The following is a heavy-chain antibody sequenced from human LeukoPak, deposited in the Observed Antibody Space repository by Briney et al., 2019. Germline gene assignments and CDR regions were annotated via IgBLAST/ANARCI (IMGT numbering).Heavy chain of an antibody. V-gene: IGHV4-34*01. Sequence: SETLSLTCAVYGGSSSGYYWSWIRQPPGKGPEWIGEINHSGSTNYNPSLKSRVTISIDTSKNQLSLKLSSVTAADTAVYYCARDTYYDSWSGQHDAFDIWGQGTMVTVSS. CDR3: ARDTYYDSWSGQHDAFDI. D-gene: IGHD3-3*01. CDR1: GGSSSGYY. CDR2: INHSGST. J-gene: IGHJ3*02.